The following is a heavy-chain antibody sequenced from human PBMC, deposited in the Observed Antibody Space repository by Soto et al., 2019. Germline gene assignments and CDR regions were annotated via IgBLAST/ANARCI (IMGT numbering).Heavy chain of an antibody. V-gene: IGHV3-30*18. Sequence: QVQLVESGGGVVQPGRSLIVSCAASGHTFSSYGMHWVRQAPGKGLEWVAAISYDGRNKNYADSVEGRFTISRDNSKNTLYLPMNSLRAEDTAVYYCAKDTYYHDSSGYYTFDYWGQGTLVTVSS. J-gene: IGHJ4*02. CDR3: AKDTYYHDSSGYYTFDY. CDR2: ISYDGRNK. D-gene: IGHD3-22*01. CDR1: GHTFSSYG.